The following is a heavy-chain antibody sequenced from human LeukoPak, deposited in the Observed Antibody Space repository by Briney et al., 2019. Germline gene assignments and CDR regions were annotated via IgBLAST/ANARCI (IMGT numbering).Heavy chain of an antibody. D-gene: IGHD6-19*01. Sequence: PGGSLRLSCAASGFTFSSYGMHWVRQAPGKGLEWVAFIRYDGSNKYYADSVKGRFTISRDNSKNTLYLQMNSLRAEDTAVYYCAKTPVPYSSGWYALDHWGQGTLVTVSS. CDR3: AKTPVPYSSGWYALDH. CDR1: GFTFSSYG. V-gene: IGHV3-30*02. CDR2: IRYDGSNK. J-gene: IGHJ4*02.